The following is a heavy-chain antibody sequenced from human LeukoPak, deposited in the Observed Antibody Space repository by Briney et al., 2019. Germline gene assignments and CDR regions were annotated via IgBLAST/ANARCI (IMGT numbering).Heavy chain of an antibody. CDR1: GGTFSSYA. CDR2: IIPIFGTA. J-gene: IGHJ5*02. Sequence: GASVKVSCKASGGTFSSYAISWVRQAPGQGLEWMGGIIPIFGTASYAQKFQGRVTITADKSTSTAYMELSSLRSEDTAVYYCARVAYYDILTGYYGNWFDPWGQGTLVTVSS. CDR3: ARVAYYDILTGYYGNWFDP. D-gene: IGHD3-9*01. V-gene: IGHV1-69*06.